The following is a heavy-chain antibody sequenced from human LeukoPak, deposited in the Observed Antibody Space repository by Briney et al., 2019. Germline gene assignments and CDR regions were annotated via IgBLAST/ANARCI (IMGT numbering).Heavy chain of an antibody. CDR1: GFTVSSNY. CDR2: IYSGGST. J-gene: IGHJ3*02. Sequence: GGSLRLSCAASGFTVSSNYMSWVRQAPGKGLEWVSVIYSGGSTYCADSVKGRFTISRDNSKNTLYLQMNSLRAGDTAVYYCARDPTTDAFDIWGQGTMVTVSS. CDR3: ARDPTTDAFDI. V-gene: IGHV3-53*01. D-gene: IGHD1-7*01.